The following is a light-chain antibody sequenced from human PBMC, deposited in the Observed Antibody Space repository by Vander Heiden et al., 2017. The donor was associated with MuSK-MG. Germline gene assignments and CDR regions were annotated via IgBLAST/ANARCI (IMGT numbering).Light chain of an antibody. Sequence: QSALTQPASVSGSPGQSITISCTGTSSDVGGYNYVSWYQQHPGKAPKLRMYDVSNRPSGVSNRFSGSKSGNTASLTISGLQAEDEADYYCSSYTSSSTLVVLGGGTKLTGL. CDR3: SSYTSSSTLVV. V-gene: IGLV2-14*03. CDR1: SSDVGGYNY. CDR2: DVS. J-gene: IGLJ2*01.